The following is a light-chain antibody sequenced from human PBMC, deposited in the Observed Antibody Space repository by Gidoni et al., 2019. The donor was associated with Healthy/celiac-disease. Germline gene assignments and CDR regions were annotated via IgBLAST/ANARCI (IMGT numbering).Light chain of an antibody. J-gene: IGKJ5*01. Sequence: EIVLTQSPGTLSLSPGARATLSCRASQSVSSSYLAWYQQNPGQAPRLLIYGASSRATGIPDRCSGSGSGTDFTLTISRLEPEDFAVYYCQQYGSSPPITFGQGTRLEIK. CDR3: QQYGSSPPIT. CDR2: GAS. V-gene: IGKV3-20*01. CDR1: QSVSSSY.